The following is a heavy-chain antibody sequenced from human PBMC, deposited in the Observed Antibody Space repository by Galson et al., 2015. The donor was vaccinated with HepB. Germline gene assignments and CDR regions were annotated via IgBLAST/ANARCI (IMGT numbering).Heavy chain of an antibody. CDR1: GFSFSNYA. D-gene: IGHD6-13*01. CDR3: AKDLLSSSRGRFDY. V-gene: IGHV3-23*01. CDR2: ISGSADGT. J-gene: IGHJ4*02. Sequence: SLRLSCAASGFSFSNYAMSWVRQAPGEGLEWVSIISGSADGTYYADSVKGRFTISRDNSKNTLYLQMNSLRVEDTAVYYCAKDLLSSSRGRFDYWGQGTLVTVSS.